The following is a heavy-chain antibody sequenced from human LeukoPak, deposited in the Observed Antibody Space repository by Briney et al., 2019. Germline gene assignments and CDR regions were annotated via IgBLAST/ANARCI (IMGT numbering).Heavy chain of an antibody. J-gene: IGHJ5*02. Sequence: IPSETLSLTCTVSGGSISSGGYSWSWIRQPPGKGMEFIAYIYYTGNTYFNPSLKSRVTISVDTSKNQFSLKLSSVTAADTAVYYCAKSLYGSGSYYNWFDPWGQGTLVTVSS. CDR3: AKSLYGSGSYYNWFDP. CDR2: IYYTGNT. CDR1: GGSISSGGYS. D-gene: IGHD3-10*01. V-gene: IGHV4-30-4*07.